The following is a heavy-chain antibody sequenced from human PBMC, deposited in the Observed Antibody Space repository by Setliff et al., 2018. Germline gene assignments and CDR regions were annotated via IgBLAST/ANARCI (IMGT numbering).Heavy chain of an antibody. CDR2: SNRDESTI. Sequence: GGSLRLSCAASGFIFSDYWMHWVRQTPGKGLVWLSRSNRDESTINYADSVKGRFTISRNNAKNSLYLQMNSLRTEDTAVYYCARSAVAVPGQFYFDNWGQGTQVTVSS. D-gene: IGHD6-19*01. CDR1: GFIFSDYW. V-gene: IGHV3-74*01. J-gene: IGHJ4*02. CDR3: ARSAVAVPGQFYFDN.